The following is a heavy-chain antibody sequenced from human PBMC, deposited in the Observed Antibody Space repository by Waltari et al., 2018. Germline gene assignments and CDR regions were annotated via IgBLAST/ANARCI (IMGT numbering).Heavy chain of an antibody. D-gene: IGHD2-2*02. CDR2: IYTSGST. CDR1: GGSISSSY. V-gene: IGHV4-4*07. CDR3: ARERGGYCSSTSCYRVDY. Sequence: QVQLQESGPGLVKPSETLSLTCTVSGGSISSSYWRWIRQPAGKGLEWIGRIYTSGSTNYNPSLKSRVTMSVDTSKNQFSLKLSSVTAADTAVYYCARERGGYCSSTSCYRVDYWGQGTLVTVSS. J-gene: IGHJ4*02.